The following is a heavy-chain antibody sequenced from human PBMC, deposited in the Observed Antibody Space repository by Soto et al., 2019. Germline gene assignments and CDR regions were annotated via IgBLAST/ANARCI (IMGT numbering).Heavy chain of an antibody. Sequence: PSETLSLSCTVSGGSISSSSYWAWIRQPPGKGLEWIGSIYYSGTTYYNPSLKSRVAISVDTSKNQFSLNLKSVTAADTAVYYCATFHGTGYSQFDYRGQGTLVTVSS. CDR2: IYYSGTT. J-gene: IGHJ4*01. CDR1: GGSISSSSY. V-gene: IGHV4-39*01. CDR3: ATFHGTGYSQFDY. D-gene: IGHD3-9*01.